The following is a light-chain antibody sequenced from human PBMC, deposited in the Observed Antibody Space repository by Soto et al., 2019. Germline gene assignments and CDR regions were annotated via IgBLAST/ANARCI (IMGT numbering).Light chain of an antibody. Sequence: DIQMTQSPSSVSASVGDRVTITCRASQGVSTWLAWYQQKPGKAPNLLIYTASSLRSGVPSRFSGSGSGTDFNLTINGLKPEDFETYYCQQDASFPITFGQGTRLEI. CDR1: QGVSTW. J-gene: IGKJ5*01. V-gene: IGKV1-12*01. CDR3: QQDASFPIT. CDR2: TAS.